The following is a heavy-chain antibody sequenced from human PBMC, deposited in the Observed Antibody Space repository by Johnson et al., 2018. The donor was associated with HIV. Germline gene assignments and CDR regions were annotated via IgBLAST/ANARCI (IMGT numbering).Heavy chain of an antibody. J-gene: IGHJ3*02. CDR3: AKAILGGNYYGDDAYDI. D-gene: IGHD1-26*01. CDR1: GLTFRSHE. CDR2: ISAGTDGP. Sequence: VQLVESGGGLVQPGGSLRLSCAASGLTFRSHEFSWVRQPPGKGLEWVSAISAGTDGPYYADSVKGRFTISRDNSKNTVYLLMNRLRAEDTAVYYCAKAILGGNYYGDDAYDIWGQGTMVTVSS. V-gene: IGHV3-23*04.